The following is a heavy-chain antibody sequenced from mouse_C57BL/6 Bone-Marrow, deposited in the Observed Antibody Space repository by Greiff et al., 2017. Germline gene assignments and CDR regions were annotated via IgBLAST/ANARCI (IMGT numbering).Heavy chain of an antibody. J-gene: IGHJ2*01. CDR2: IHPNSGST. CDR1: GYTFTSYW. D-gene: IGHD1-1*01. V-gene: IGHV1-64*01. Sequence: VQVVESGAELVKPGASVKLSCKASGYTFTSYWMHWVKQRPGQGLEWIGMIHPNSGSTNYNEKFKSKATLTVDKSSSTAYMQLSSLTSEDAAVYYCALRSSPDYFDYWGQGTTLTVSS. CDR3: ALRSSPDYFDY.